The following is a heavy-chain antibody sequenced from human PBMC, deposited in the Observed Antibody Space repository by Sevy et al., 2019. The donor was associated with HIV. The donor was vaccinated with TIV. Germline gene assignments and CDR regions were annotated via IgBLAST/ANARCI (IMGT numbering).Heavy chain of an antibody. CDR3: AGENAWGRGYS. CDR2: IYYNGHI. Sequence: KQSQTLSLTCTVSGGSITSLYWNWIRQPPGKGLEWIANIYYNGHINYNPSLKSRVTLSLDTSKNQCSLRRSSVTAADTARYYCAGENAWGRGYSWGQGTLVTVSS. V-gene: IGHV4-59*11. J-gene: IGHJ4*02. D-gene: IGHD1-26*01. CDR1: GGSITSLY.